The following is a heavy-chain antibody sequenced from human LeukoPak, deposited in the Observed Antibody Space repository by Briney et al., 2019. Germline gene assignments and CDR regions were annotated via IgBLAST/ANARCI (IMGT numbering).Heavy chain of an antibody. CDR1: GGSISNHF. J-gene: IGHJ5*02. D-gene: IGHD2-15*01. CDR2: IDDSRNT. V-gene: IGHV4-59*11. Sequence: PSETLSLTCTVSGGSISNHFWSWIRHSPGKGLDWIGYIDDSRNTNYNPSLKSRVTMSIDTSKNQFSLNLTSVTAADTAVYYCARYCTGGSCYSAGWFDPWGQGTLVTVSS. CDR3: ARYCTGGSCYSAGWFDP.